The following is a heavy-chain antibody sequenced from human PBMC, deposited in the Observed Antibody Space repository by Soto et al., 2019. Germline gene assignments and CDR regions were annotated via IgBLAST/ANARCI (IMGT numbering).Heavy chain of an antibody. CDR3: ARSGITGTTDY. J-gene: IGHJ4*02. Sequence: SETLSLTCAVYGGSFSGYYWSWIRQPPGKGLEWIGEINHSGSTNYNPSLKSRVTISVDTSKNQFSLKLSSVTAADTAVYYCARSGITGTTDYWGQGTLVTVSS. CDR1: GGSFSGYY. D-gene: IGHD1-7*01. V-gene: IGHV4-34*01. CDR2: INHSGST.